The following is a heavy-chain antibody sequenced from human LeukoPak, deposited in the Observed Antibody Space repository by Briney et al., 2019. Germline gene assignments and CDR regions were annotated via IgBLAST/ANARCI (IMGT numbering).Heavy chain of an antibody. CDR3: AGAQSPMIVEDY. Sequence: GGSLRLSCAASGFSFNESYMTWIRQAPGKGLEWVAYISGRSYSMYYADSVKGRFNISRDNSLNSLFLHMSSLRVDDTAVYYCAGAQSPMIVEDYWGQGTLVTVSS. CDR2: ISGRSYSM. J-gene: IGHJ4*02. V-gene: IGHV3-11*01. D-gene: IGHD3-22*01. CDR1: GFSFNESY.